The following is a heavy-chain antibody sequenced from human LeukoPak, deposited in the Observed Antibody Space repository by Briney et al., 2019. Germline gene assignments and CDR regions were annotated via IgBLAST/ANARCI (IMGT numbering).Heavy chain of an antibody. V-gene: IGHV4-39*01. D-gene: IGHD6-13*01. Sequence: SETLSLTCTVSGGSIGSNNYCWGWIRQPPGKGLEWIGNIYYSGSTYYNPSVKSRVTISVDSSKNQFSLNLTSVTAADTAVYYCARRIAAAANGCFDPWGQGTLVTVSS. CDR3: ARRIAAAANGCFDP. J-gene: IGHJ5*02. CDR2: IYYSGST. CDR1: GGSIGSNNYC.